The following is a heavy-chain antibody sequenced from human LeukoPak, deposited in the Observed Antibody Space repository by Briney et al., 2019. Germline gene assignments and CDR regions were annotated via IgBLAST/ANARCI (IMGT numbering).Heavy chain of an antibody. CDR1: GFTFSSYA. V-gene: IGHV3-23*01. J-gene: IGHJ4*02. CDR2: ISSSGGST. D-gene: IGHD6-6*01. Sequence: GGSLRLSCAASGFTFSSYAMSWVRQAPGKGLEWVSAISSSGGSTYYADSVKGRFTISRDNSKNTLYLQMNSLRAEDTAVYYCAKDPSEVAALYYFDYWGQGTLVTVSS. CDR3: AKDPSEVAALYYFDY.